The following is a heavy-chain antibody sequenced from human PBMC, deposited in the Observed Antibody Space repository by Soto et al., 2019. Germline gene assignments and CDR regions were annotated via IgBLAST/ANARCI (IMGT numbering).Heavy chain of an antibody. CDR2: IYPGDSDT. J-gene: IGHJ6*02. CDR3: ARHTLFFPYYDGSGRLRSYGMDV. D-gene: IGHD3-10*01. V-gene: IGHV5-51*01. CDR1: GYSFTSYW. Sequence: PGESLKISCKGSGYSFTSYWIGWVRQMPGKGLERMGLIYPGDSDTRYSPSCQGQVTISADKSISTAYLQWSSLKASDTAMYYCARHTLFFPYYDGSGRLRSYGMDVWGQGTTVTVSS.